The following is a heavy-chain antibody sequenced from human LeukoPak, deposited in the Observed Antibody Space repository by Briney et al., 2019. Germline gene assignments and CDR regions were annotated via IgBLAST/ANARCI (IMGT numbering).Heavy chain of an antibody. V-gene: IGHV1-46*01. CDR1: GYTFTSYY. D-gene: IGHD3-10*01. CDR2: INPSGGST. Sequence: ASVKVSCKASGYTFTSYYMHWVRQAPGQGLEWMGIINPSGGSTSYAQRFQGRVTMTRDTSTSTVYMGLSSLRSEDTAVYYCARFGEQQLDYWGQGTLVTVSS. CDR3: ARFGEQQLDY. J-gene: IGHJ4*02.